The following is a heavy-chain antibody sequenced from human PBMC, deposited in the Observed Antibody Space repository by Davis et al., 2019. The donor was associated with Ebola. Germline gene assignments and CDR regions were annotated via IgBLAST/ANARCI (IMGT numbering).Heavy chain of an antibody. D-gene: IGHD3-10*01. CDR3: ARDRFASGSYYNGRLDY. CDR2: ISGSGGST. V-gene: IGHV3-23*01. J-gene: IGHJ4*02. CDR1: GFTFSSYA. Sequence: GESLKISCAASGFTFSSYAMSWVRQAPGKGLEWVSAISGSGGSTYYADSVKGRFTISRDNSKNTLYLQMNSLRAEDTAVFYCARDRFASGSYYNGRLDYWGQGALVTVSS.